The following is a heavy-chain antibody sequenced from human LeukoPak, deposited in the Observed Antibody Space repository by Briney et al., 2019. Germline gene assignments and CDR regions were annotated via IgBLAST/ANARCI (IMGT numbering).Heavy chain of an antibody. V-gene: IGHV3-23*01. J-gene: IGHJ4*02. D-gene: IGHD5-24*01. CDR3: AKDGLSGHNFDY. Sequence: GGSLRLSCAASGFTFSTYAMAWVRQAPGKGLEWVSTISNGAGTTSHADSVKGRFTISRDNSKNTLYLQMNSLRGEDTAVYYCAKDGLSGHNFDYWGQGTLVTVSS. CDR2: ISNGAGTT. CDR1: GFTFSTYA.